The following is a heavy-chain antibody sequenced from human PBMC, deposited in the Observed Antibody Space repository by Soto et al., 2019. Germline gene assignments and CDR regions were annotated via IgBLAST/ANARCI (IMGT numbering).Heavy chain of an antibody. CDR2: INPDGGGT. V-gene: IGHV1-46*01. CDR3: VVGGNYLSMDV. CDR1: GYTFTSYY. Sequence: QVQLVQSGAEVKKPGASVKVSCKASGYTFTSYYMHWVRLAPGQGLEWMGIINPDGGGTSYAQQFQCRVISTRDTSTSTVYMEMSSLISEDTAVYYFVVGGNYLSMDVWGQGTTVTVSS. J-gene: IGHJ6*02. D-gene: IGHD4-4*01.